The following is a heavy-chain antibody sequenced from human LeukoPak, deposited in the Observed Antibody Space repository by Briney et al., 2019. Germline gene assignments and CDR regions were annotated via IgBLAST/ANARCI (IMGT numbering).Heavy chain of an antibody. CDR1: GFTFSSHS. J-gene: IGHJ4*02. V-gene: IGHV3-7*01. CDR3: AREAMVRGACFDY. D-gene: IGHD3-10*01. CDR2: IGLDGAQK. Sequence: PGGSLRLSCAASGFTFSSHSMGWVRQAPGKGLECVATIGLDGAQKDFVDSVKGRFTISRDNAKNTLYLQMNSLRAEDTAVYYCAREAMVRGACFDYWGQGTLVTVSS.